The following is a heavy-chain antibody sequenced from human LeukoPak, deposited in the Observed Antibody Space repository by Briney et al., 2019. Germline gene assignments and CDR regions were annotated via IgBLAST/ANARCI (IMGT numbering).Heavy chain of an antibody. V-gene: IGHV3-53*01. CDR2: IYSGGST. D-gene: IGHD6-19*01. CDR1: GFTVSSNY. CDR3: ARVSGWYILDY. J-gene: IGHJ4*02. Sequence: GGSLRLSCAASGFTVSSNYMSWVRQAPGKGLEWVSVIYSGGSTYYADSVKGRFTISRDNSKNTLYLQMNSLRAEDTAVYYCARVSGWYILDYWGQGTLVIVSS.